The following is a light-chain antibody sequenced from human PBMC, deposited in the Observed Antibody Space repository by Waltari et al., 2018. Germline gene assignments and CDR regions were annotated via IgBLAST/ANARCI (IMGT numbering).Light chain of an antibody. J-gene: IGLJ1*01. Sequence: QSALTQPASVSGSPGQSITISCTGTSSDIGAYNFVSWYQKHPGKAPKVMIYDFNTRPSVVSSRFSGSKSGNTASLTSSGLQAEDEADYYCSSYTTGSTRYVFGSGTKVTVL. CDR2: DFN. V-gene: IGLV2-14*03. CDR1: SSDIGAYNF. CDR3: SSYTTGSTRYV.